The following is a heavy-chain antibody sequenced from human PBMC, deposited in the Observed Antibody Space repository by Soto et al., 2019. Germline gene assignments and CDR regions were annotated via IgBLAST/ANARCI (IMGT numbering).Heavy chain of an antibody. D-gene: IGHD5-12*01. V-gene: IGHV3-73*01. CDR1: GFTFSGSA. CDR2: IRSKANSYAT. CDR3: TRWLVGLSDYYYYMDV. J-gene: IGHJ6*03. Sequence: EVQLVESGGGLVQPGGSLKLSCAASGFTFSGSAMHWVRQASGQGLEWVGRIRSKANSYATAYAASVKGRFTISRDDSKNTAYRQMNSLKTEDTAVYYCTRWLVGLSDYYYYMDVWGKGTTVTVSS.